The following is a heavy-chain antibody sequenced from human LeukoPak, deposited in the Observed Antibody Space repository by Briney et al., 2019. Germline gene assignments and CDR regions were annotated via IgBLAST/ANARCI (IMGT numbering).Heavy chain of an antibody. CDR2: IYYSGTT. CDR1: GGSISSSSYY. J-gene: IGHJ4*02. Sequence: WETLSLTCTVSGGSISSSSYYWGWIRQPPGKGLEWIGSIYYSGTTYYNPSPKSRVTISVDTSKNQFSLKLSSVTAADTAVYYCARLGLCSSRDYWGQGTLVTVSS. CDR3: ARLGLCSSRDY. V-gene: IGHV4-39*01. D-gene: IGHD6-6*01.